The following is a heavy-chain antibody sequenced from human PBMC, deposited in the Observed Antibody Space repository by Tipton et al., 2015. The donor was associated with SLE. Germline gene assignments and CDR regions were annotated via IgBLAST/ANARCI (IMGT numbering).Heavy chain of an antibody. J-gene: IGHJ4*02. CDR2: IFYTGST. Sequence: LRLSCSVSGGSVTRGSYFWGWIRQPPGKGLEWLGSIFYTGSTYYNPSLRSRVTLSVDTSQNQFSLTLTSVTAADTAIYYCARPYGNYWGQGKLVTVSS. CDR1: GGSVTRGSYF. V-gene: IGHV4-39*07. D-gene: IGHD4-17*01. CDR3: ARPYGNY.